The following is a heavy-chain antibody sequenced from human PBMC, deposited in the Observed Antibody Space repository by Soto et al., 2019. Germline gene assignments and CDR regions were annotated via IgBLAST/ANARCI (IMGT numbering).Heavy chain of an antibody. CDR1: GGSFSGYH. J-gene: IGHJ4*02. CDR3: ARIPGSDYSDPHDY. CDR2: ITHRGSP. V-gene: IGHV4-34*01. Sequence: QVRLQQWGAGLLKPSETLSLTCAVFGGSFSGYHWTWIRQPPGRGLDWIGEITHRGSPNYNPSLRSRVTISIDASKSQFSLNLRSVTAADTAVYYCARIPGSDYSDPHDYWGQGTLVTVSS. D-gene: IGHD4-17*01.